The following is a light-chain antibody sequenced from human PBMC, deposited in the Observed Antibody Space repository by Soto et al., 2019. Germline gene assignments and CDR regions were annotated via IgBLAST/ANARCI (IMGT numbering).Light chain of an antibody. CDR3: CSYAGSSTWV. V-gene: IGLV2-23*01. Sequence: QSALTQPASVSGSPGQSITISCTATSSDVGSYNLVSWYQHHPGKAPKLMIYEGSKRPSGVSNRFSGSKSGNTAALTVSGLQAEDEADYYCCSYAGSSTWVFGGGTKLTVL. CDR1: SSDVGSYNL. CDR2: EGS. J-gene: IGLJ3*02.